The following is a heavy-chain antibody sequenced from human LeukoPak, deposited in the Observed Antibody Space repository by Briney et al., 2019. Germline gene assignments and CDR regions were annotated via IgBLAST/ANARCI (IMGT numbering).Heavy chain of an antibody. CDR1: GFTFSTYW. CDR2: IIQDGSQK. J-gene: IGHJ4*02. Sequence: GGSLRLSCTASGFTFSTYWMSWVRQAPGKGLEWVANIIQDGSQKYYVDSVKGRFTISRDNAKNSLYLQMNSLRAEDTAVYYCARDKSYGDSEYYWGQGTLVTVSS. V-gene: IGHV3-7*05. D-gene: IGHD4-17*01. CDR3: ARDKSYGDSEYY.